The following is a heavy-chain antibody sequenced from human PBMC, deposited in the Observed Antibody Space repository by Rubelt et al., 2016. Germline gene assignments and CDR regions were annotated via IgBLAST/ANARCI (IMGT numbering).Heavy chain of an antibody. Sequence: QVQLQESGPGLVKPSQTLSLTCTVSGGSISSGGYYWSWIRQHPGKGLEWIGSIYYSGSTYYNPSFKGRVTISVDTSKNQFSLKLSSVTAADTAVYYCARSPGIAVAEFDYWGQGTLVTVSS. CDR3: ARSPGIAVAEFDY. CDR1: GGSISSGGYY. D-gene: IGHD6-19*01. V-gene: IGHV4-39*01. J-gene: IGHJ4*02. CDR2: IYYSGST.